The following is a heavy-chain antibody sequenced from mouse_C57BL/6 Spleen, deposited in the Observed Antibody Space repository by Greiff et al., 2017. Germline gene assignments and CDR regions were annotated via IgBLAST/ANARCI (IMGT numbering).Heavy chain of an antibody. CDR2: IDPSDSYT. Sequence: QVQLQQPGAELVKPGASVKLSCKASGYTFTSYWMQWVKQRPGQGLEWIGEIDPSDSYTNYNQKFKGKATLTVDTSSSTAYMQLSSLTSEDSAVYYCAHYSPDYWGQGTTLTVSS. J-gene: IGHJ2*01. CDR3: AHYSPDY. V-gene: IGHV1-50*01. D-gene: IGHD2-12*01. CDR1: GYTFTSYW.